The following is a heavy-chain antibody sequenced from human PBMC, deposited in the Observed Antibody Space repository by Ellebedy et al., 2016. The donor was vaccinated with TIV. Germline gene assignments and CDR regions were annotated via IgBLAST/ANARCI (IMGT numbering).Heavy chain of an antibody. Sequence: ASVKVSCXASGYTFTSYYIHWVRQAPGQGLEWMGIINPSIGISTYPQKFQGRVTMTRNTSISTAYMELSSLRSEETAVYYCARVYCSGGSCYWDYYYYMDVWGKGTTVTVSS. CDR1: GYTFTSYY. CDR2: INPSIGIS. J-gene: IGHJ6*03. CDR3: ARVYCSGGSCYWDYYYYMDV. V-gene: IGHV1-46*01. D-gene: IGHD2-15*01.